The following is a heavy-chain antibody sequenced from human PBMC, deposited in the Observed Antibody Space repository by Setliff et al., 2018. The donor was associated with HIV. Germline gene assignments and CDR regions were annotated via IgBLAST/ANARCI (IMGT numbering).Heavy chain of an antibody. J-gene: IGHJ4*02. V-gene: IGHV4-59*12. Sequence: PSETLSLTCTVSGDSTGSYYWSWIRQAPGKGLEWIGHIHYSGSTNYNPSLKSRVTMSVDTSKNQLSLEVSSVTAADTAVYYCARDRVPFRYTGWGQGTLVTVSS. CDR2: IHYSGST. D-gene: IGHD5-18*01. CDR1: GDSTGSYY. CDR3: ARDRVPFRYTG.